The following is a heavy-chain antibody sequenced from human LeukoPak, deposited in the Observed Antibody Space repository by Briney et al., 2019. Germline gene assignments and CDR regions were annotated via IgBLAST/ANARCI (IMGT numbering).Heavy chain of an antibody. CDR3: ARGGGIIEFFDL. CDR2: IIPRGGST. Sequence: GASVNVSCKSSGYTFTSYYLHWVRQAPGQGLEWMGVIIPRGGSTTFPQKFQGRVTLTRDTSTSTVYMELRGLRSEDTAVYYCARGGGIIEFFDLWGRGTLVNVSS. J-gene: IGHJ2*01. D-gene: IGHD3-16*01. V-gene: IGHV1-46*01. CDR1: GYTFTSYY.